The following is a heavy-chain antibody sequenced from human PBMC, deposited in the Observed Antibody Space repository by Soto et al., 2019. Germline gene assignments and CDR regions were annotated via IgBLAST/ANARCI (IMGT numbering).Heavy chain of an antibody. CDR1: CGSISSGGYS. CDR3: ARGVTTVTTFDY. J-gene: IGHJ4*02. V-gene: IGHV4-30-2*01. D-gene: IGHD4-17*01. CDR2: IYHSGST. Sequence: QLQLQESGSGLVKPSQTLSLTCAVSCGSISSGGYSCNWIRQPPGKGLEWIGYIYHSGSTYYNPSLKSRVTISVDRSKNQLSLKLSSVTAADTAVYYCARGVTTVTTFDYWCQGTLVTVSS.